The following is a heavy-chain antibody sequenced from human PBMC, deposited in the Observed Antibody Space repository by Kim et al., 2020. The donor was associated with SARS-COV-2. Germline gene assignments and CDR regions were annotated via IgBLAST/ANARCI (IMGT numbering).Heavy chain of an antibody. CDR2: ISSSGSTI. J-gene: IGHJ4*02. CDR3: ARGSLAAAVDY. D-gene: IGHD2-15*01. Sequence: GGSLRLSCAASGFTFSSYAMNWVRQAPGKGLEWVSYISSSGSTIYYADSVKGRFTISRDNAKNSLYLQMNSLRAEDTAVYYCARGSLAAAVDYLGQGTLGTVSS. V-gene: IGHV3-48*03. CDR1: GFTFSSYA.